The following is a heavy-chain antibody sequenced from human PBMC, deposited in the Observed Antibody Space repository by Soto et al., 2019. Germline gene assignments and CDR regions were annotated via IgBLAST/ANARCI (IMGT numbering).Heavy chain of an antibody. D-gene: IGHD3-10*01. CDR3: ATITVVRGVTYDAFDF. Sequence: QVQLVESGGGVVQPGRSLRLSCAASGFTFSAYAMHWVRQAPGNGLEWVAVISYDGTNNYYADSVKGRFTISRDNSKNTLFLQMNSLRSEDTAVYYCATITVVRGVTYDAFDFWGQGTMVTVSS. J-gene: IGHJ3*01. CDR1: GFTFSAYA. V-gene: IGHV3-30-3*01. CDR2: ISYDGTNN.